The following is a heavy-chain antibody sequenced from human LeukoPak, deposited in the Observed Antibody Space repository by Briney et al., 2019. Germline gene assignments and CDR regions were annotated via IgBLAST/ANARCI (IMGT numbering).Heavy chain of an antibody. Sequence: PGGSLRLSCAASGFTFSSYSMNWVRQAPGKGLEWVPYISSSSNTIYYADSVKGRFTISRDNAKNSLYLQMNSLRAEDTAVYYCARSLRGYSYGYLDYWGQGTLVTVSS. CDR1: GFTFSSYS. D-gene: IGHD5-18*01. CDR2: ISSSSNTI. CDR3: ARSLRGYSYGYLDY. V-gene: IGHV3-48*01. J-gene: IGHJ4*02.